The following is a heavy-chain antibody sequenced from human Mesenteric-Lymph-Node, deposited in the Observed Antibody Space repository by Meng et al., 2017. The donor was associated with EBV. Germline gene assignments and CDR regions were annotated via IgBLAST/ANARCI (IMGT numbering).Heavy chain of an antibody. CDR1: GFTFSDYY. Sequence: GQCVESGGGLVKPGGSLRLACAASGFTFSDYYMSWIRQYPGKGLEWIAYISTSGSTKLYADSVKGRLTISRDNAKNSLFLQMNSLQVDDTAVYYCVRGYSSGWFDPWGQGTLVTVSS. V-gene: IGHV3-11*01. J-gene: IGHJ5*02. CDR3: VRGYSSGWFDP. D-gene: IGHD6-19*01. CDR2: ISTSGSTK.